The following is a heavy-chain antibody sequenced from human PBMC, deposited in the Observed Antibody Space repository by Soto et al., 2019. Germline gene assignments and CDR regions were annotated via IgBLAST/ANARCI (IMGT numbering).Heavy chain of an antibody. J-gene: IGHJ4*02. CDR1: GFAFNAYG. CDR3: AKEPTIAAVNFDY. CDR2: VSSDGNTQ. D-gene: IGHD6-13*01. V-gene: IGHV3-30*18. Sequence: QVQLVESGGGVVQPGRSLRLSCAAAGFAFNAYGMNWVRQAPGKGLYWVAVVSSDGNTQYYADSVKGRFTISRDNSKNTLYLQMNSLRADDTAVYYCAKEPTIAAVNFDYWGQGTLVTVSS.